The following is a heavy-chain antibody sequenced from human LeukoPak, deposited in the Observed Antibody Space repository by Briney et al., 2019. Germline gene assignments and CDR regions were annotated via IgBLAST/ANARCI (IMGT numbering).Heavy chain of an antibody. CDR3: ARRVVVPAAPYYFDY. CDR1: GFIFSSYW. V-gene: IGHV3-74*01. Sequence: GGSLRLSCAASGFIFSSYWMHWVRQAPGKGLVWVSRINGDGSSTSYADSVKGRFTISRDNAKNTLYLQMNSLRAEDTAVYYCARRVVVPAAPYYFDYWGQGTLVTVSS. CDR2: INGDGSST. D-gene: IGHD2-2*01. J-gene: IGHJ4*02.